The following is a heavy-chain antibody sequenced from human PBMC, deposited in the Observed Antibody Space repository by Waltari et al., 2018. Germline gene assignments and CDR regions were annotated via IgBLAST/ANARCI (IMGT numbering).Heavy chain of an antibody. D-gene: IGHD3-3*01. CDR3: AKTGITIFGVVIRSFDY. CDR1: GFTFSRYA. J-gene: IGHJ4*02. Sequence: EVQLVESGGGLVQPGGSLRLSCVASGFTFSRYAMRWVRQAPGRGLEWVSAISGSGGATYYADSVKGRFTISRDNSKNTLYLQMNSLRGEDTAVYYCAKTGITIFGVVIRSFDYWGQGTLVTVSS. V-gene: IGHV3-23*04. CDR2: ISGSGGAT.